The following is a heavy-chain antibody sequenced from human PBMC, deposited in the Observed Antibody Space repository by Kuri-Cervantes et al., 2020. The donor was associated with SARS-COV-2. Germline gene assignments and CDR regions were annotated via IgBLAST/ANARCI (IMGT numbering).Heavy chain of an antibody. CDR3: ARGTSGRDDFWSGYYVGYYYYYGMDV. CDR2: INHSGST. V-gene: IGHV4-34*01. CDR1: DGSFSGYY. Sequence: GSLRLSCVVYDGSFSGYYWSWIRQPPGKGLGWIGEINHSGSTNYNPSLKSRVTISVDTSKNQFSLKLSSVTAADTAVYYCARGTSGRDDFWSGYYVGYYYYYGMDVWGQGTTVTVSS. J-gene: IGHJ6*02. D-gene: IGHD3-3*01.